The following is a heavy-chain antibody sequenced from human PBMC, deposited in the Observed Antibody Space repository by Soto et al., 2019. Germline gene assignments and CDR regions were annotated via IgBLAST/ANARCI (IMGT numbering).Heavy chain of an antibody. CDR1: GYTFTDYY. D-gene: IGHD4-4*01. Sequence: QVQLVQSGAEVKEPGASVLVSCKASGYTFTDYYMHWVRQAPGQGLEWMGWINPNSGGTNYPPKFQGRVTMTRDTSISTAYMELSRLRSDDTAVYYCARAIRGNYDVEGLNWFDPWGQGTLVTVSS. CDR3: ARAIRGNYDVEGLNWFDP. J-gene: IGHJ5*02. CDR2: INPNSGGT. V-gene: IGHV1-2*02.